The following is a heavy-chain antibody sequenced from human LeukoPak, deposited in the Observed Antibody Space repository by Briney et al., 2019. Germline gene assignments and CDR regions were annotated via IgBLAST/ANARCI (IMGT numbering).Heavy chain of an antibody. CDR3: ARGLSYYDFWSGYPFDY. CDR2: INHSGST. CDR1: GGSFSGYY. J-gene: IGHJ4*02. V-gene: IGHV4-34*01. D-gene: IGHD3-3*01. Sequence: PSETLSLTCAVYGGSFSGYYRSWIRQPPGKGLEWIGEINHSGSTNYNPSLKSRVTISVDTSKNQFSLKLSSVTAADTAVYYCARGLSYYDFWSGYPFDYWGQGTLVTVSS.